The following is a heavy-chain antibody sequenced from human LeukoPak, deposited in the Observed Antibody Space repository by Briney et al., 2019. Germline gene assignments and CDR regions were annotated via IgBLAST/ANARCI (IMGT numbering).Heavy chain of an antibody. J-gene: IGHJ4*02. Sequence: ASVKVPCKTSGYTFIDFYMHWMRQAPGQGLEWMGWINPNSGGTNYAQKFQGRVTMTRDTSISTAYMELSRLRSDDTAVYYCAREEADCSGGSCYFDYWGQGTLVTVSS. CDR1: GYTFIDFY. CDR3: AREEADCSGGSCYFDY. CDR2: INPNSGGT. V-gene: IGHV1-2*02. D-gene: IGHD2-15*01.